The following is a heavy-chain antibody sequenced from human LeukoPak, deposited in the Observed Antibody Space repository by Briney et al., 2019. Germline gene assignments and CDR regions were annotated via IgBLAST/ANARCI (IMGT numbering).Heavy chain of an antibody. CDR3: AGGRTWITDS. CDR1: GFTFSSYW. J-gene: IGHJ4*02. V-gene: IGHV3-7*04. D-gene: IGHD2-2*03. CDR2: IKQDGSEK. Sequence: TGGSLRLSCAASGFTFSSYWMNWVRQAPGKGLEWVANIKQDGSEKNYVDSVKGRFTISRDNGKNSLDLQMNSLRAEDTAVYYCAGGRTWITDSWGQGTLVTVSS.